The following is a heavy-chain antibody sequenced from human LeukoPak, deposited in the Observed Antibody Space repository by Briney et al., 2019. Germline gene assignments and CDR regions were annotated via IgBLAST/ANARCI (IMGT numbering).Heavy chain of an antibody. CDR3: ARGPSHSSGWYPNYYYGMDV. V-gene: IGHV3-30-3*01. Sequence: GGSLRLSCAASGFTFSSYAMHWVRQAPGKGLEWVAVISYDGSNKYYADSVKGRFTISRDNSKNTLYLQMNSLRAEDTAVYYCARGPSHSSGWYPNYYYGMDVWGQGTTVTVSS. CDR2: ISYDGSNK. CDR1: GFTFSSYA. D-gene: IGHD6-19*01. J-gene: IGHJ6*02.